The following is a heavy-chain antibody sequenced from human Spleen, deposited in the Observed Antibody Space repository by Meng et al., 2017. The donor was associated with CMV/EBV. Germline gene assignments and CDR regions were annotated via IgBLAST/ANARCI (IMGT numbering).Heavy chain of an antibody. CDR1: GSFSGYH. D-gene: IGHD6-13*01. CDR3: ARARSIAAAGPYWYFDL. CDR2: INHSGST. J-gene: IGHJ2*01. Sequence: GSFSGYHWSWIRQPPGKGLEWIGEINHSGSTNYNPSLKSRVTISIDTSKNQFSLKLSSVTAADTAVYYCARARSIAAAGPYWYFDLWGRGTLVTVSS. V-gene: IGHV4-34*01.